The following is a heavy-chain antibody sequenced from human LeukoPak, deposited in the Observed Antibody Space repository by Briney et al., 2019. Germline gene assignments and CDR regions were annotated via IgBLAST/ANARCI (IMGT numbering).Heavy chain of an antibody. V-gene: IGHV4-39*01. J-gene: IGHJ4*02. CDR1: GGSISSSSYY. D-gene: IGHD3-22*01. CDR3: AKGAYYYDSSGYLKVDY. Sequence: PSETLSLTCTVSGGSISSSSYYWGWIRQPPGKGLEWIGSIYYSGSTYYNPSLKSRVTISVDTSKNQFSLKLSSVTAADTAVYYCAKGAYYYDSSGYLKVDYWGQGTLVTVSS. CDR2: IYYSGST.